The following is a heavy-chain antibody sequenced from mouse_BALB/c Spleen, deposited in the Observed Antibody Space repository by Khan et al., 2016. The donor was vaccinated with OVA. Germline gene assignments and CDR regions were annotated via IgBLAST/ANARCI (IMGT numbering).Heavy chain of an antibody. CDR3: ARPPYFSYVMVY. D-gene: IGHD2-10*01. CDR2: INTYTGEP. V-gene: IGHV9-3-1*01. Sequence: QIQLVQSGPELKKPGETVKISCKASGYTFTNFGINWVRQAPGKGLKWMGWINTYTGEPTYADDFKGRFAFSLEASASTAYLQIINLKNEDTATXFCARPPYFSYVMVYWGQGTSVTVSS. CDR1: GYTFTNFG. J-gene: IGHJ4*01.